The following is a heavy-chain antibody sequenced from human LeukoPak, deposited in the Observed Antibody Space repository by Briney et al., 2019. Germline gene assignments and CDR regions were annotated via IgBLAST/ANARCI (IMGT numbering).Heavy chain of an antibody. D-gene: IGHD1-14*01. V-gene: IGHV4-39*01. CDR2: IYYSGST. Sequence: SETLSLTCSVSGGSVTGGGYYWGWIRQPPGKGLEWIGSIYYSGSTYYNPSLKSRVTISVDTSKNQFSLKLSSVTAADTAVYYCATRSGRYWGQGTLVTVSS. CDR3: ATRSGRY. J-gene: IGHJ4*02. CDR1: GGSVTGGGYY.